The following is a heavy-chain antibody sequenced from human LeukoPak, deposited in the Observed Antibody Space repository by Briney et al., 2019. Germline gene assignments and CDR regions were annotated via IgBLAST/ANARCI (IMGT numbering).Heavy chain of an antibody. V-gene: IGHV3-23*01. J-gene: IGHJ4*02. CDR3: AKWGDYDVLTGYYDSDY. CDR1: GFTFSNYA. Sequence: GGSLRLSCAASGFTFSNYAMSWVRQAPGKGLEWVSAVSGRDTSTYYTDSVKGRFTISRDNSKNTLYLQMNSLSAEDAAIYYCAKWGDYDVLTGYYDSDYWGQGTLVTVSS. D-gene: IGHD3-9*01. CDR2: VSGRDTST.